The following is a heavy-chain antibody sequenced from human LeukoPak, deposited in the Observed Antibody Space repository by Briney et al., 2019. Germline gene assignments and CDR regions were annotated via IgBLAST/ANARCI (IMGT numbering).Heavy chain of an antibody. CDR3: ARAPPGAYGMDV. V-gene: IGHV3-74*01. J-gene: IGHJ6*02. Sequence: GGSLRLSCAASGLTLRSYLIHWVRHAPGKGLVWVSRIHIDGSDTTYADSVQGRFTIPRDNAKNTLYLQMNSLRAEDTAVYYCARAPPGAYGMDVWGQGTTVTVSS. CDR2: IHIDGSDT. CDR1: GLTLRSYL. D-gene: IGHD3-10*01.